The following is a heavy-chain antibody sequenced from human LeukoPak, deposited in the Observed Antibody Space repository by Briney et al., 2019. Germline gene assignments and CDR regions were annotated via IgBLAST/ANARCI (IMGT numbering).Heavy chain of an antibody. Sequence: GGSLRLSCAASGFTFSSYEMNWVRQAPGKGLEWVSYICSSGSTIYYADSVKGRFTISRDNAKNSLYLQMNSLRAEDTAVYYCASGGFGELSHDYWGQGTLVTVSS. D-gene: IGHD3-10*01. CDR1: GFTFSSYE. CDR2: ICSSGSTI. CDR3: ASGGFGELSHDY. V-gene: IGHV3-48*03. J-gene: IGHJ4*02.